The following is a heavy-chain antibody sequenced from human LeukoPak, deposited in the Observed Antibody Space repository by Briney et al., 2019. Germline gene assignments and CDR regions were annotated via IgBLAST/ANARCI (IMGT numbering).Heavy chain of an antibody. CDR3: ASLKLHVSRYFDPTFDYYMDV. CDR2: IYHSGST. CDR1: GYSISSGYY. J-gene: IGHJ6*03. D-gene: IGHD3-9*01. V-gene: IGHV4-38-2*02. Sequence: SETLSLTCTVSGYSISSGYYWGWIRQPPGKGLEWIGSIYHSGSTYYNPSLKSRVTISVDTSKNQFSLKLSSVTAADTAVYYCASLKLHVSRYFDPTFDYYMDVWGKGTTVTISS.